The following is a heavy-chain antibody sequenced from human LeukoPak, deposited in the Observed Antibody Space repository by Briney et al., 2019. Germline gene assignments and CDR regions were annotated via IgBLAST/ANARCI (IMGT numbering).Heavy chain of an antibody. CDR2: TYYRSKWNY. CDR1: GDRVSSKSVA. CDR3: ARLLYNYGLTDVFDI. J-gene: IGHJ3*02. V-gene: IGHV6-1*01. D-gene: IGHD5-18*01. Sequence: SQTLSLTCAISGDRVSSKSVAWNWIRQSPSRGLEWLGRTYYRSKWNYNYAVSMRSRVTINPDTSKNQFSLHLNSVTPEDTALYYCARLLYNYGLTDVFDIWGQGTMVTVSS.